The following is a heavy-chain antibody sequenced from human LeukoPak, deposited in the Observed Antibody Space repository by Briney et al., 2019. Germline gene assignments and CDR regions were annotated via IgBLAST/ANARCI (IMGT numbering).Heavy chain of an antibody. J-gene: IGHJ4*02. CDR2: ISGSGDST. D-gene: IGHD3-22*01. CDR1: GFTFSSYA. CDR3: AKGGDSSGYYYYFDY. Sequence: GGSLRLSCAPSGFTFSSYAMSWVRQAPGKGLEWVSSISGSGDSTYYTDSVKGRFTISRDNSKNTLYLQMNSLRAEDTAVYYCAKGGDSSGYYYYFDYWGQGTLVTVSS. V-gene: IGHV3-23*01.